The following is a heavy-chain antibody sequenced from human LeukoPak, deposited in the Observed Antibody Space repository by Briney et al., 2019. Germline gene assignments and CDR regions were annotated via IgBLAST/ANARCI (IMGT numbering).Heavy chain of an antibody. J-gene: IGHJ6*04. CDR1: GGSISSYY. Sequence: PSETLSLTCTVSGGSISSYYWSWIRQPPGKGLEWIGYIYYSGSTNYNPSLKSRVTISVGTSKNQFSLKLSSVTAADTAVYYCAREVDDIDVWGKGTTVTVSS. CDR2: IYYSGST. CDR3: AREVDDIDV. V-gene: IGHV4-59*01.